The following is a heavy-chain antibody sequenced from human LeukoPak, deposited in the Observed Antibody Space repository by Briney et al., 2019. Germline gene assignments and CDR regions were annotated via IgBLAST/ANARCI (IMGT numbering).Heavy chain of an antibody. CDR2: TYDSGSS. CDR3: ARGWASSWYYFDF. Sequence: SQTLSLTCAVAWGSVGNYCCGSVRQPPRNGLEWLENTYDSGSSSYTPSLRSRVSISIDTSKNQFSLNLSSVTAADTAVYYCARGWASSWYYFDFWGQGTLVTVSS. D-gene: IGHD2-2*01. V-gene: IGHV4-59*02. J-gene: IGHJ4*02. CDR1: WGSVGNYC.